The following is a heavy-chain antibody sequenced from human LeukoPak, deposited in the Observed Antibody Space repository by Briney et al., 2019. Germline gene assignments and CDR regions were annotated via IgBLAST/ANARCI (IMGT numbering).Heavy chain of an antibody. J-gene: IGHJ6*04. CDR2: ISSSGSTI. CDR3: AELGITMIGGV. CDR1: GFAFSSYG. V-gene: IGHV3-48*03. Sequence: GGSLRLSCEASGFAFSSYGMHWVRQAPGKGLEWVSYISSSGSTIYYADSVKGRFTISRDNAKNSLYLQMNSLRAEDTAVYYCAELGITMIGGVWGKGTTVTISS. D-gene: IGHD3-10*02.